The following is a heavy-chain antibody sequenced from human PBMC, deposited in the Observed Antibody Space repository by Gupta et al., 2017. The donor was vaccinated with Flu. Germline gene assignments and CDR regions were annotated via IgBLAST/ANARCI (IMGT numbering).Heavy chain of an antibody. CDR1: SYG. CDR3: AKDRGAIYYMDV. D-gene: IGHD3-10*01. J-gene: IGHJ6*03. V-gene: IGHV3-30*18. Sequence: SYGMHWVRQAPGKGLEWVAVISYDGSNKYYADSVKGRFTISRDNSKNTLYLQMNSLRAEDTAVYYCAKDRGAIYYMDVWGKGTTVTVSS. CDR2: ISYDGSNK.